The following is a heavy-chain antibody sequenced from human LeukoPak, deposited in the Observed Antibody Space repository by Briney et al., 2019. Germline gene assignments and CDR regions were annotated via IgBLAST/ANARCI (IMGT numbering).Heavy chain of an antibody. D-gene: IGHD2-15*01. V-gene: IGHV3-23*01. J-gene: IGHJ4*02. Sequence: PGGSLRLSCAASGFTFSNYAMTRVRQAPGKGLEWVSTITGSGNDAYYADSVKGRFTISRDNSKNMLYLQMDSLRAEDTAVYYCAKGATGLRIVGDDWGQGTLVTVSS. CDR3: AKGATGLRIVGDD. CDR1: GFTFSNYA. CDR2: ITGSGNDA.